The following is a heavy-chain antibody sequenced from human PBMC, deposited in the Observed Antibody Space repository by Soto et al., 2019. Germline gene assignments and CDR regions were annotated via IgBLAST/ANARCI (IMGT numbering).Heavy chain of an antibody. J-gene: IGHJ3*02. CDR3: ARGRSNTTAVVTEAFDI. CDR2: INPSGGST. CDR1: GYTFTSYY. V-gene: IGHV1-46*01. Sequence: ASVKVSCKASGYTFTSYYVHWVRQAPGQGLEWMAIINPSGGSTSYAQKFQDRVTTTRDTSTSTVYMELSSLRSEDTAVYYCARGRSNTTAVVTEAFDIWGQGTMVTVSS. D-gene: IGHD5-18*01.